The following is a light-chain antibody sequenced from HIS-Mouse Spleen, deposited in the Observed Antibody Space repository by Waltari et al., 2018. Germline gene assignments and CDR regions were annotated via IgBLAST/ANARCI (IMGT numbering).Light chain of an antibody. CDR2: EDS. CDR1: ALPKKY. Sequence: SYELTQPPSVSVSPGQTARITCSGDALPKKYAYWYQQKSGQAPVLVIYEDSKRPSGSRESFSGSSSGTMATLTISGAQVEDEADYYCYSTDSSGNHRVFGGGTKLTVL. CDR3: YSTDSSGNHRV. J-gene: IGLJ2*01. V-gene: IGLV3-10*01.